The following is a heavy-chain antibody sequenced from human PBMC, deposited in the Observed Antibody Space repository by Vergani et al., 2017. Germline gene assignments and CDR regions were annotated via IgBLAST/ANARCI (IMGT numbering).Heavy chain of an antibody. V-gene: IGHV3-33*01. CDR3: ARDRYGDSWD. J-gene: IGHJ6*02. Sequence: QVQLVESGGGVVQPGRSLRLSCAASGFTFSTYGMHWVRQGPGKGLEWVAVIWYDGSNKDYADSVKGRFTISRDNSKNTLYLQMNSLRVEDTAVYYCARDRYGDSWDWGQGTTVTVSS. CDR1: GFTFSTYG. D-gene: IGHD4-17*01. CDR2: IWYDGSNK.